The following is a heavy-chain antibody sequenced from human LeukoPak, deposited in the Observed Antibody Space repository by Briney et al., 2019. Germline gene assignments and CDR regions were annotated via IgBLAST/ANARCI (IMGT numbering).Heavy chain of an antibody. CDR1: GGTFSSYA. CDR3: AGEYCSGGNCRQGFDY. CDR2: IIPILGIA. D-gene: IGHD2-15*01. V-gene: IGHV1-69*04. J-gene: IGHJ4*02. Sequence: GSSVKVSCKASGGTFSSYAISWVRQAPGQGLEWMGRIIPILGIANYAQKFQGRVTITADKSTSTAYMELSSLRSDDSAVYYCAGEYCSGGNCRQGFDYWGQGTLVTVSS.